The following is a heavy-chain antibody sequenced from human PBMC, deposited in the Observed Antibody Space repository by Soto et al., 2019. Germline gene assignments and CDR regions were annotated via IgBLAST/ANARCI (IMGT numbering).Heavy chain of an antibody. V-gene: IGHV3-33*01. CDR1: GFTFSSYG. CDR2: IWYDGSNK. Sequence: GESLKISCAASGFTFSSYGMHWVRQAPGKGLEWVAVIWYDGSNKYYADSVKGRFTISRGNSKNTLYLQMNSLRAEDTAVYYCARGLPNDGSGSYPLFDYWGQGTLVTVSS. D-gene: IGHD3-10*01. CDR3: ARGLPNDGSGSYPLFDY. J-gene: IGHJ4*02.